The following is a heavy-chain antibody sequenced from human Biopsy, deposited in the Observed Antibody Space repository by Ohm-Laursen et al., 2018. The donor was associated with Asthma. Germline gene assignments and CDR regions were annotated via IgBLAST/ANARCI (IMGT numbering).Heavy chain of an antibody. J-gene: IGHJ4*02. D-gene: IGHD3-16*01. CDR1: GGSISSGAYY. CDR3: ARRGGVRRYFDY. V-gene: IGHV4-30-4*01. CDR2: IYYIGST. Sequence: TLSLTCTVSGGSISSGAYYWSWVHQPPGKGLEWIGYIYYIGSTYYNPSLKSRVAISLDTSKSQFSLKLSSVTAADTAVYFCARRGGVRRYFDYWGQGTLVTVSS.